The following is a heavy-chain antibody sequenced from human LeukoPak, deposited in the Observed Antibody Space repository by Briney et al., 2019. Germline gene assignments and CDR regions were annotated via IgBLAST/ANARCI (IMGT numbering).Heavy chain of an antibody. CDR3: VTDVLLCGGNICNFFDP. J-gene: IGHJ5*01. CDR1: GHSITTGYF. V-gene: IGHV4-38-2*02. Sequence: PSETLSLTCSVSGHSITTGYFWAWIRQSPGKGLEWIASVSHSGTTYYNPPLKSRVTISLDTSRNQLSLKLSSVTAADTPVYYCVTDVLLCGGNICNFFDPWGQGTLVTVSS. CDR2: VSHSGTT. D-gene: IGHD2-15*01.